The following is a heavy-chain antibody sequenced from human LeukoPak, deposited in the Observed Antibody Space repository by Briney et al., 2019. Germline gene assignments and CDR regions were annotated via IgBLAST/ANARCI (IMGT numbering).Heavy chain of an antibody. CDR2: IYYSGST. V-gene: IGHV4-39*01. CDR3: ASHPRVLLWFGEYPYYFDY. CDR1: GGSISSSSYY. Sequence: PSETLSLTCTVSGGSISSSSYYWGWIRQPPGKGLEWIGSIYYSGSTYYNPSLKSRVTISVDTSKNQFSLKLSSVTAADTAAYYCASHPRVLLWFGEYPYYFDYWGQGTLVTVSS. J-gene: IGHJ4*02. D-gene: IGHD3-10*01.